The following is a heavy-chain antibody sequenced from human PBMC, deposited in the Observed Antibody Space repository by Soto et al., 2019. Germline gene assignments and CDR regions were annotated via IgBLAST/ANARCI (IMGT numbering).Heavy chain of an antibody. D-gene: IGHD6-13*01. J-gene: IGHJ5*02. Sequence: SETLSLTCTVSGGSISSSSYYWGWIRQPPGKGLEWIGSIYCSGSTYYNPSLKSRVTISVDTSKNQFSLKLSSVTAADTAVYYCARGSRKYSSSWYASWFDPWGQGTLVTVSS. V-gene: IGHV4-39*01. CDR3: ARGSRKYSSSWYASWFDP. CDR2: IYCSGST. CDR1: GGSISSSSYY.